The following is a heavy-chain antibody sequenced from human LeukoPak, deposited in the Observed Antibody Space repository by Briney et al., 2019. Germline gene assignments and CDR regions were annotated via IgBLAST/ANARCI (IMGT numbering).Heavy chain of an antibody. CDR1: GGSFSGYY. D-gene: IGHD2-2*01. V-gene: IGHV4-34*01. CDR3: ARGLFVVVPAVYYYYYYGMDV. J-gene: IGHJ6*02. CDR2: INHSGST. Sequence: SETLSLTCAVYGGSFSGYYWSWIRQPPGKGLEWIGEINHSGSTNYNPSLKSRVTISVDTSKNQFSLKLSSVTAADTAVYYCARGLFVVVPAVYYYYYYGMDVWGQGTTDTVSS.